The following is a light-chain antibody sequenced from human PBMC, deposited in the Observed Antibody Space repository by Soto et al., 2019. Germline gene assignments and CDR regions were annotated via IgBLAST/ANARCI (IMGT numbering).Light chain of an antibody. J-gene: IGLJ2*01. CDR2: DVS. Sequence: QSALTQPASVFGSPGQSITISCTGTSSDVGGYNYVSWYQQHPVKAPKLMIYDVSNRPSGVSNRFSGSKSGNTASLTISGLQAEDEADYYCSSYTSSSTPLFGGGTKLTVL. V-gene: IGLV2-14*01. CDR3: SSYTSSSTPL. CDR1: SSDVGGYNY.